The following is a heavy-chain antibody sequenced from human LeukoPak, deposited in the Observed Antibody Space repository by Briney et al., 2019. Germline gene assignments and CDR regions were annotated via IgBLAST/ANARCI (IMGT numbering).Heavy chain of an antibody. D-gene: IGHD3-3*01. J-gene: IGHJ4*02. CDR1: GGSFSGYY. CDR2: INHSGST. V-gene: IGHV4-34*01. Sequence: SETLSLTCAVYGGSFSGYYWSWIRQPPGKGLEWIGEINHSGSTNYNPSLKSRVTISVDTSKNQSPLKLSSVTAADTAVYYCARGPRFWSGYSDYWGQGTLVTVSS. CDR3: ARGPRFWSGYSDY.